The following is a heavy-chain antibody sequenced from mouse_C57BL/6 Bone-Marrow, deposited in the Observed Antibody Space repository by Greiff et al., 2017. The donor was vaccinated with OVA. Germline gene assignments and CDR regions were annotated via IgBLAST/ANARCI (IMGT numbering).Heavy chain of an antibody. J-gene: IGHJ2*01. CDR3: AKRESQRRVLGY. D-gene: IGHD4-1*01. CDR2: IHPNSGST. Sequence: QVQLQQPGTELVKPGASVKLSCKASGYTFTSYWMHWVKQRPGQGLEWIGMIHPNSGSTNYNEKFKSKATLTVDKSSSTAYMQLSSLTSEDSAVYYCAKRESQRRVLGYWGQGTTLTVTS. V-gene: IGHV1-64*01. CDR1: GYTFTSYW.